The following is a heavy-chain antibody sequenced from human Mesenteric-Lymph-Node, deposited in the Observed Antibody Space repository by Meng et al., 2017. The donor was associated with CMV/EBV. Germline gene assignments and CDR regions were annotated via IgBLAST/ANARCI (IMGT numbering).Heavy chain of an antibody. D-gene: IGHD3-22*01. J-gene: IGHJ6*02. V-gene: IGHV3-7*01. CDR2: IKQDGSEK. Sequence: GESLKISCAASGFTFSSYWMSWVRQAPGKGLEWVANIKQDGSEKYYVDSVKGRFTISRDNAKNSLYLQMNSLRAEDTAVYYCARDGNYYDSTDYPMDVWGQGTTVTVSS. CDR1: GFTFSSYW. CDR3: ARDGNYYDSTDYPMDV.